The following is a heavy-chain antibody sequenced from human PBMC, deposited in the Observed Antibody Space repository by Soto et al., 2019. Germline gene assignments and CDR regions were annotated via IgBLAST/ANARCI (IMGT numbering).Heavy chain of an antibody. CDR2: INAGNGNT. J-gene: IGHJ4*02. V-gene: IGHV1-3*03. CDR1: GYAFESYS. Sequence: GAPAKVCWKASGYAFESYSMRWVRQAPGQRLEWMGWINAGNGNTKYSQKFQGRFTISRDNSKSTLYLQMGSLRIEDMAVYYCARDGSMRYLDYWGQGALVTVSS. CDR3: ARDGSMRYLDY.